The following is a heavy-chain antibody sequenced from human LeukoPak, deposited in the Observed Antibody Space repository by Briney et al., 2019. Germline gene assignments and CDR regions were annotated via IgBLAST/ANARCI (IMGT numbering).Heavy chain of an antibody. Sequence: GWSLRLSCAASGFTFSSYAMSWVRQAPGKGLEWVSAISGSGGSTYYADSVKGRFTISRDNSKNTLYLQMNSLRAEDTAVYYCAKDQDSSGWYAPLDYWGQGTLVTVSS. D-gene: IGHD6-19*01. J-gene: IGHJ4*02. V-gene: IGHV3-23*01. CDR2: ISGSGGST. CDR1: GFTFSSYA. CDR3: AKDQDSSGWYAPLDY.